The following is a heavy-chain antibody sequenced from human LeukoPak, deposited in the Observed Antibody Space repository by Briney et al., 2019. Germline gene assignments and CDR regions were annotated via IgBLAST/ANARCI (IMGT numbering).Heavy chain of an antibody. CDR2: IKQAGSEK. Sequence: PGGSLRLSCAASGFTFSSYWMSWVRQAPGKGLEWVANIKQAGSEKYYVDSVKGRFTISRDNAKNSLYLQMNSLRAEDTAVYYCARDTFYYYDSSGEGGIDYWGQGTLVTVSS. J-gene: IGHJ4*02. CDR1: GFTFSSYW. CDR3: ARDTFYYYDSSGEGGIDY. V-gene: IGHV3-7*01. D-gene: IGHD3-22*01.